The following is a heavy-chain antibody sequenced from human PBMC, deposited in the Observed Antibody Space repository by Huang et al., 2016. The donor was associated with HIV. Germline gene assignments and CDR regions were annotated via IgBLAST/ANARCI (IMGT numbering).Heavy chain of an antibody. CDR1: GGSFSGHY. V-gene: IGHV4-34*02. CDR3: ARMFKYDSGGYWGNDAFDI. J-gene: IGHJ3*02. Sequence: QVQLQQWGAELLKPSETLSLTCAVSGGSFSGHYWTWIRQPPGGGLEWIGEIRGSGSTTEPPSLKSRVTILGDTSQSQCSLKLNAVTAADTAIYYCARMFKYDSGGYWGNDAFDIWGQGTMVTVSS. CDR2: IRGSGST. D-gene: IGHD3-22*01.